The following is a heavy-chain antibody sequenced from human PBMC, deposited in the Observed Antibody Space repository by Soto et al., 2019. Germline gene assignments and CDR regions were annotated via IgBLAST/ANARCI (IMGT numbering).Heavy chain of an antibody. V-gene: IGHV4-31*03. J-gene: IGHJ5*02. CDR2: IYYSGST. Sequence: SETLSLTCTVSGDSISVSGDSNNNHYWSWVRQPPGKGLEWIGSIYYSGSTYYNPSLKSRVTISVDTSRNQFSLKLSSVTAADTAVYYWARQLRHWFDPWGQGTLVTVSS. CDR3: ARQLRHWFDP. CDR1: GDSISVSGDSNNNHY. D-gene: IGHD4-17*01.